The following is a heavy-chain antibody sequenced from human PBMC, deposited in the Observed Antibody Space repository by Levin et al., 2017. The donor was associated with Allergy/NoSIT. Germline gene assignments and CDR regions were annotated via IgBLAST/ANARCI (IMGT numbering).Heavy chain of an antibody. CDR3: EKDPVYDASGYYTSHPAYYSDY. J-gene: IGHJ4*02. CDR2: ITSGGGT. Sequence: GESLKISCAASGFTFSSYAMSWVRQAPEKGLEWVSVITSGGGTYYADSVKGRFTISRDNSKSTLYLQMNSLRAEDTAVYYCEKDPVYDASGYYTSHPAYYSDYWGQGTLVTVSS. V-gene: IGHV3-23*01. CDR1: GFTFSSYA. D-gene: IGHD3-22*01.